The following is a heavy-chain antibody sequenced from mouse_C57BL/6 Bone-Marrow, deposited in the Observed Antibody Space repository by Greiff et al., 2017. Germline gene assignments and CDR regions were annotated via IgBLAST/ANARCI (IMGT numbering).Heavy chain of an antibody. J-gene: IGHJ3*01. CDR3: ARYYGSSYGFAY. Sequence: EVKLQESGAELVKPGASVKLSCTASGFNIKDYYMHWVKQRTEQGLEWIGRIDPEDGETKYAPKFQGKATITADTSSNTAYLQLSSLTSEDTAVYYWARYYGSSYGFAYWGQGTLVTVSA. V-gene: IGHV14-2*01. D-gene: IGHD1-1*01. CDR1: GFNIKDYY. CDR2: IDPEDGET.